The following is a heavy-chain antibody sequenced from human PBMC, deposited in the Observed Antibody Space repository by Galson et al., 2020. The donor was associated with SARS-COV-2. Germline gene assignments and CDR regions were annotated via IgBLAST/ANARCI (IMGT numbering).Heavy chain of an antibody. CDR2: ISGSGGST. J-gene: IGHJ4*02. Sequence: GESLKISCAASGFTFSSYAMSWVRQAPGKGLEWVSAISGSGGSTYYADSVKGRFTISRDNSKNTLYLQMNSLRAEDTAVYYCAKVVTIFGVVLYWGQGTLVTVSS. D-gene: IGHD3-3*01. CDR1: GFTFSSYA. CDR3: AKVVTIFGVVLY. V-gene: IGHV3-23*01.